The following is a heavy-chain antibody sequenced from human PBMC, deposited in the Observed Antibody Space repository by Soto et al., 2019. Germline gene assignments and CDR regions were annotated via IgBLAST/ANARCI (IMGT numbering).Heavy chain of an antibody. CDR2: IIPSYDRA. CDR1: GDAFMSYA. V-gene: IGHV1-69*01. D-gene: IGHD4-17*01. CDR3: ARDPTNAYGDDTFDY. J-gene: IGHJ4*02. Sequence: QVLLLQSGSEVKKPGSSVKVSCKASGDAFMSYAISWVRQAPGQGLEYMGGIIPSYDRAKYAQKFQGRLTVSADLYTSTVYMELSSLRSEDPAVYFCARDPTNAYGDDTFDYWGQGTKVIVSS.